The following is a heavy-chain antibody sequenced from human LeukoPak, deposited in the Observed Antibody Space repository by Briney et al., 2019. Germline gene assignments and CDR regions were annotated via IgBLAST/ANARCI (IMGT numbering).Heavy chain of an antibody. CDR2: ISWNSGSI. CDR3: AKDIAAAGQNWFDP. Sequence: GGSLRLSCAAPGFTFDDYAMHWVRQAPGKGLEWVSGISWNSGSIGYADSVKGRFTISRDNAKNSLYLQMNSLRAEDTALYYCAKDIAAAGQNWFDPWGQGTLVTVSS. CDR1: GFTFDDYA. V-gene: IGHV3-9*01. D-gene: IGHD6-13*01. J-gene: IGHJ5*02.